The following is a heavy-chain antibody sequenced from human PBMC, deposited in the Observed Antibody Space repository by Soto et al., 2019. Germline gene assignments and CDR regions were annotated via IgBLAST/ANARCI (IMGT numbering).Heavy chain of an antibody. J-gene: IGHJ4*02. V-gene: IGHV3-74*01. CDR1: GFTFSNYW. CDR2: INSDGSTT. CDR3: ARLPGYSTGWTPFDF. Sequence: PGGSLRLSCAASGFTFSNYWMHWVRQAPRKGLVWVSRINSDGSTTSHADSVKGRFTISRDNAKNTLYLQMNSLRAEDTAVYYCARLPGYSTGWTPFDFWGQGTQVTAPQ. D-gene: IGHD6-19*01.